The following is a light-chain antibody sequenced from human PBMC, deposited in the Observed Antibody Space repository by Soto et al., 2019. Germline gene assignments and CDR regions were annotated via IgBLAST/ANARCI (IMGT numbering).Light chain of an antibody. Sequence: EVVLTQSPATLSLSPGERATLSCRASQSVGSDFLAWYQQRPGQPPRILIFGASGRATGIPDRFSGSGSGTDFTLTISRLEPEDFAVYYCQHYGSFSWAFGQGTKVDIK. V-gene: IGKV3-20*01. CDR1: QSVGSDF. J-gene: IGKJ1*01. CDR3: QHYGSFSWA. CDR2: GAS.